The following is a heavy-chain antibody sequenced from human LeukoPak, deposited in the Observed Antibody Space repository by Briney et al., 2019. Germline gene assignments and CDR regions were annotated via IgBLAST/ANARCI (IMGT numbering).Heavy chain of an antibody. CDR3: ARDIGGRYFDS. CDR1: GFTFSSYW. J-gene: IGHJ4*02. Sequence: GGSLRLSCAASGFTFSSYWMHWVRQAPGKGLVWVSRINSDGSSTSYADYVKGRFTISRDESKNTLYLQMNSLRADDTAVYYCARDIGGRYFDSWGQGTLVTVSS. D-gene: IGHD1-26*01. V-gene: IGHV3-74*01. CDR2: INSDGSST.